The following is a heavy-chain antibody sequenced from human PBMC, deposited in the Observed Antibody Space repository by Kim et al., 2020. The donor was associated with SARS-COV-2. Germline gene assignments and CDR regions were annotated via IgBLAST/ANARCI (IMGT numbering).Heavy chain of an antibody. D-gene: IGHD2-15*01. J-gene: IGHJ4*02. CDR3: ARDFRLYCSGGLCYFDF. CDR1: DGSVSSSSYY. V-gene: IGHV4-39*07. Sequence: SETLSLTCTVSDGSVSSSSYYWAWIRQPPGKGLEWIGSMHYSGSTYYNPSLKSRVTISVDTSKNQFSLKVRSVTAADTAVYYCARDFRLYCSGGLCYFDFWGQGTLVTVSS. CDR2: MHYSGST.